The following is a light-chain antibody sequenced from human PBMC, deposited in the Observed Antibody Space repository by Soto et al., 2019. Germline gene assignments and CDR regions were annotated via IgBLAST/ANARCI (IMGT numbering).Light chain of an antibody. Sequence: QSVLTQPASVSGSPGQSITISCTGTSSDVGGFNYVSWYQQHPGKAPKLMIYDVTNRPSGVSYRFSGSKSGNTASLTISGLQAEDEDDYYCNSYTSSSPYVFGTGTKLTVL. CDR2: DVT. CDR3: NSYTSSSPYV. J-gene: IGLJ1*01. V-gene: IGLV2-14*03. CDR1: SSDVGGFNY.